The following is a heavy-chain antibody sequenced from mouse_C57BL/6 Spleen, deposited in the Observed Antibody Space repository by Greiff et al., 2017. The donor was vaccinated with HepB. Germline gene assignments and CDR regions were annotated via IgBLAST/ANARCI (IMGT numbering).Heavy chain of an antibody. J-gene: IGHJ1*03. CDR1: GYTFTSYW. Sequence: QVQLQQPGTELVKPGASVKLSCKASGYTFTSYWMHWVKQRPGQGLEWIGNINPSNGGTNYNEKFKSKATLPVDKSSSTAYMQLSSLTSEDSAVYYCATPYYGSSYLWYVDVWGTGTTVTVSS. D-gene: IGHD1-1*01. CDR2: INPSNGGT. V-gene: IGHV1-53*01. CDR3: ATPYYGSSYLWYVDV.